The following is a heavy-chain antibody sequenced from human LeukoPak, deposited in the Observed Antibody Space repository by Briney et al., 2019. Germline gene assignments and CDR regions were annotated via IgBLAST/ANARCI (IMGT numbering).Heavy chain of an antibody. CDR2: IYYSGST. V-gene: IGHV4-39*01. CDR3: ARLSGGWQWLPTINY. J-gene: IGHJ4*02. CDR1: GGSISSSSYY. Sequence: SETLSLTCTVSGGSISSSSYYWGWIRQPPGKGLEWIGSIYYSGSTYYNPSLKSRVTISVDTSKNQFSLKLSSVTAADTAVYYRARLSGGWQWLPTINYWGQGTLVTVSS. D-gene: IGHD6-19*01.